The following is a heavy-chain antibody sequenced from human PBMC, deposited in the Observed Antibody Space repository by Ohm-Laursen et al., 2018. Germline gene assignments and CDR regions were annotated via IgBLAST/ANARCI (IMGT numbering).Heavy chain of an antibody. CDR1: GFTFSSYG. CDR2: ISSSSSYI. CDR3: ARDDCSSTSCPDLDY. V-gene: IGHV3-21*01. D-gene: IGHD2-2*01. J-gene: IGHJ4*02. Sequence: SLRLSCAASGFTFSSYGMHWVRQAPGKGLEWVSSISSSSSYIYYADSVKGRFTISRDNAKNSLFLQMNSLRAEDTAVYYCARDDCSSTSCPDLDYWGQGTLVSVSS.